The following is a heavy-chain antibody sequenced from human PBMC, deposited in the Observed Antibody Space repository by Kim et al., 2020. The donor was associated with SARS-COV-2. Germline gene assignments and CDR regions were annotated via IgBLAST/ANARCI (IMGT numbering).Heavy chain of an antibody. Sequence: ASVKVSCKASGYTFTGYYMHWVRQAPGQGLEWMGRINPNSGGTNYAQKFQGRVTMTRDTSISTAYMELSRLRSDDTAVYYCARVVGSSGRWFDPWGQGTLVTVSS. CDR1: GYTFTGYY. D-gene: IGHD6-25*01. V-gene: IGHV1-2*06. CDR3: ARVVGSSGRWFDP. CDR2: INPNSGGT. J-gene: IGHJ5*02.